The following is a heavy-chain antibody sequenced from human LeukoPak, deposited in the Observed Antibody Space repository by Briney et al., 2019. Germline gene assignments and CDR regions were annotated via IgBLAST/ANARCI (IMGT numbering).Heavy chain of an antibody. V-gene: IGHV4-59*01. J-gene: IGHJ6*03. CDR1: GDSISSYY. D-gene: IGHD1-26*01. CDR3: ARVGRYYYYMDV. Sequence: SETLSLTCTVSGDSISSYYWSWIRQPPGKGLEWIGYIYYSGSTNSNPSLKSRVTISLDTSKNQFSLKLSSVTAADTALYYWARVGRYYYYMDVWGKGTTVTISS. CDR2: IYYSGST.